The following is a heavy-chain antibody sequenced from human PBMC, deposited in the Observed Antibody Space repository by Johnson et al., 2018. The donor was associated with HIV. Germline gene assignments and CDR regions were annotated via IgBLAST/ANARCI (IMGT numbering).Heavy chain of an antibody. CDR3: ARGKSVAARIGAFDI. CDR1: GFTFSNYA. V-gene: IGHV3-30-3*01. Sequence: QVQLVESGGGVVQPGGSLRLSCAASGFTFSNYAMYWVRQAPGKGLEWVAAISYDGSNKYYADSVKDRFTISRDNSKNTLCLQMNSLRPDDTAVFYCARGKSVAARIGAFDIWGQGTMVTVSS. D-gene: IGHD6-6*01. J-gene: IGHJ3*02. CDR2: ISYDGSNK.